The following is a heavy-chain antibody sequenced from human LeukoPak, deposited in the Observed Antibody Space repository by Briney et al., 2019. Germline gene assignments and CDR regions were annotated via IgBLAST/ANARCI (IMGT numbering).Heavy chain of an antibody. CDR1: GGSISSNSYY. V-gene: IGHV4-39*07. CDR2: IYYSGST. Sequence: PSETLSLTCAVSGGSISSNSYYWGWIRQPPGKGLEWIGSIYYSGSTYYNPSLKSRVTISVDTSKNQFSLKLSSVTAADTAVYYCARDLTGPPVPAAGRYNWFDPWGQGTLVTVSS. J-gene: IGHJ5*02. D-gene: IGHD6-13*01. CDR3: ARDLTGPPVPAAGRYNWFDP.